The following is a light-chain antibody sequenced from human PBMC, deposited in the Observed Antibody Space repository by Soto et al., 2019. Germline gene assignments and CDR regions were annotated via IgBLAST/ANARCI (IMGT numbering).Light chain of an antibody. CDR2: KAS. CDR3: QQYNSAWT. J-gene: IGKJ1*01. V-gene: IGKV1-5*03. Sequence: EIQMTHSPSTLSGSVGDRATISCRASQTISSWSAWYQQKPGKAPKLLIYKASTLKSGVPSRFSGSGSGTEFTLTISSLQPDDFATYYCQQYNSAWTFGQGTKVDIK. CDR1: QTISSW.